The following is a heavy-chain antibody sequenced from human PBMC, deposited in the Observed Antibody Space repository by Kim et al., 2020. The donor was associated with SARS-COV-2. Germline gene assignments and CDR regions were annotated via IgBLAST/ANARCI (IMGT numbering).Heavy chain of an antibody. CDR1: GYTFTGYY. D-gene: IGHD6-6*01. Sequence: ASVKVSCKASGYTFTGYYINWVRQAPGQGLEWMGRINPNSGGTTYAQKFQGRVTMTRDTSISTAYMELTGLKSDDTAVYYCAREPSEDSNSVPWGQGTLVTVSS. V-gene: IGHV1-2*06. J-gene: IGHJ5*02. CDR3: AREPSEDSNSVP. CDR2: INPNSGGT.